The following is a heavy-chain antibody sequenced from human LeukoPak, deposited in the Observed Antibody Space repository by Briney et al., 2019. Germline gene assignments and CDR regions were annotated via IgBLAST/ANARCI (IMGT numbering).Heavy chain of an antibody. D-gene: IGHD1-26*01. V-gene: IGHV1-18*04. CDR2: INGYGDDT. CDR1: GYTFTTYS. Sequence: ASVKVSCMTYGYTFTTYSVSWVRQAAGQGLEWVAWINGYGDDTQSAHSLQGRLTLTVDTYTRTAYSELRRLTWYEPAIYYCLRDERRVQGGTEGYIEYWGQGRFVTVSS. J-gene: IGHJ4*02. CDR3: LRDERRVQGGTEGYIEY.